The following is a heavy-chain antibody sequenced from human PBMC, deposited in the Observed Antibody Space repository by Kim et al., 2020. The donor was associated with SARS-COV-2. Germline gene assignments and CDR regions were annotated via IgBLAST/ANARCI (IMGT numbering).Heavy chain of an antibody. CDR3: ARDTLYYNWNYGGYYGMDV. CDR2: INAGNGNT. J-gene: IGHJ6*02. V-gene: IGHV1-3*01. D-gene: IGHD1-7*01. Sequence: VSVKVSCKASGYTFTSYAMHWVRQAPGQRLEWMGWINAGNGNTKYSQKFQGRVTITRDTSASTAYMELSSLRSEDTAVYYCARDTLYYNWNYGGYYGMDVWGQGTTVTVSS. CDR1: GYTFTSYA.